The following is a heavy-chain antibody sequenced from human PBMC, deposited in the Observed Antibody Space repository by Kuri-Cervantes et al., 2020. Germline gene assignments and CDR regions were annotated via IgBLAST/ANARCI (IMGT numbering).Heavy chain of an antibody. CDR2: IYYSGST. CDR3: ARHKGTYRGLGY. V-gene: IGHV4-39*01. Sequence: SETLSLTCTVSGGSISSSSYYWGWIRQPPGKGLEWIGSIYYSGSTYYNPSLKSRVTISVDTSKNQFSLKLSSVTAADTAVYYCARHKGTYRGLGYWGQGTLVTVSS. J-gene: IGHJ4*02. CDR1: GGSISSSSYY. D-gene: IGHD1-14*01.